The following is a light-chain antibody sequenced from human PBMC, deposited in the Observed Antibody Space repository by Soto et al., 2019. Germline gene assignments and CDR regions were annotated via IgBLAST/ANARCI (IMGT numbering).Light chain of an antibody. CDR2: AAS. CDR1: QGITNY. CDR3: QSYDSAPRT. J-gene: IGKJ1*01. Sequence: DIQMTQSPSSLSASVGDRVTITCRASQGITNYLAWYQQRPGKVPKLLIYAASTLQSGVPPRFSGSGSGTDFTLTISSLQAEDGATYYCQSYDSAPRTFGQGTKVEIK. V-gene: IGKV1-27*01.